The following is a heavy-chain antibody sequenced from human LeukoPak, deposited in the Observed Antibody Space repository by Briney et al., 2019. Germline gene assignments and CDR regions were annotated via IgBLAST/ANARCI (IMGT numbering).Heavy chain of an antibody. V-gene: IGHV4-39*07. Sequence: PSETLSLTCTVSGGSISSSSYYWGWIRQPPGKGLEWIGSIYYSGSTYYNPSLKSRVTISVDTSKNQFSLKLSSVTAADTAVYYCASRGYSGYDFNYWGQGTLVTVSS. CDR1: GGSISSSSYY. J-gene: IGHJ4*02. CDR3: ASRGYSGYDFNY. D-gene: IGHD5-12*01. CDR2: IYYSGST.